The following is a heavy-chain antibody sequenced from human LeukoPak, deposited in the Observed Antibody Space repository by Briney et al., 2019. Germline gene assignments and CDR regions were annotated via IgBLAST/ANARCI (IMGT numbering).Heavy chain of an antibody. V-gene: IGHV3-7*01. J-gene: IGHJ4*02. D-gene: IGHD6-13*01. Sequence: GGSLRLSSVASGFTFGKYWMSWVRLAPGKGLEWVANIKLDGSEKNYVDSVKGRFTISRDITKNSLYLQMNSLRAEDTAVYYCARPLDSSNNYFDYWGQGTLVTVSA. CDR2: IKLDGSEK. CDR1: GFTFGKYW. CDR3: ARPLDSSNNYFDY.